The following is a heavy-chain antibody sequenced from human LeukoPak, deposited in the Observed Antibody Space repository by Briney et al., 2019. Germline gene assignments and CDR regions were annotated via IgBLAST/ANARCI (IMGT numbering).Heavy chain of an antibody. CDR3: ARDRGCSGGSCYRVAFDI. D-gene: IGHD2-15*01. J-gene: IGHJ3*02. CDR1: GFTFSSYE. Sequence: PGGSLRLSCAASGFTFSSYEMNWVRQAPGKGLEWVSYISSSGSTIYYADSVKGRFTISRDNAKNSLYLQMNSLRAEDTAVYYCARDRGCSGGSCYRVAFDIWGQGTMVTVSS. V-gene: IGHV3-48*03. CDR2: ISSSGSTI.